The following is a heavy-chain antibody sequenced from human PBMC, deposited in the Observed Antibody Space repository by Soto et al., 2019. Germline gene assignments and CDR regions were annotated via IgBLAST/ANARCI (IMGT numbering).Heavy chain of an antibody. CDR1: GYTFTGYY. Sequence: GASVKVSCKASGYTFTGYYMHWVRQAPGQGLEWMGWINPNSGGTNYAQKFQGWVTMTRDTSISTAYMELSRLRSDDTAVYYCARMAAAGSYYYYYGMDVWGQGTTVTVSS. J-gene: IGHJ6*02. D-gene: IGHD6-13*01. CDR2: INPNSGGT. V-gene: IGHV1-2*04. CDR3: ARMAAAGSYYYYYGMDV.